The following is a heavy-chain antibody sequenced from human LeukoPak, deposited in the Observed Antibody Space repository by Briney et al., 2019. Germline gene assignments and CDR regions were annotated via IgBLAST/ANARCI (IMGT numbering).Heavy chain of an antibody. J-gene: IGHJ4*02. CDR3: AKDKRYDSGGYFDY. D-gene: IGHD3-22*01. V-gene: IGHV3-9*01. CDR1: GFTFDDYA. CDR2: ISWNSGSI. Sequence: GGSLRLSCAASGFTFDDYAMHWVRQAPGKGLEWVSGISWNSGSIGYADSVKGRFTISRDNAKNYLYLQMNSLRAEDTALYYCAKDKRYDSGGYFDYWGQGTLVTVSS.